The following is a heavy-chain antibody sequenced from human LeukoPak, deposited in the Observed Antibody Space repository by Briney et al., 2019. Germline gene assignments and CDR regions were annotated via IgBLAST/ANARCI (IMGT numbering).Heavy chain of an antibody. CDR1: GYTLTELS. D-gene: IGHD1-26*01. CDR2: FDPEDGET. V-gene: IGHV1-24*01. Sequence: ASVKVSCKVSGYTLTELSMHWVRQAPGKGLEGMGGFDPEDGETIYAQKFQGRVTMTEDTSTDTAYMELSSLRSEDTAVYYCASELQLTHGGGLFDYWGQGTLVTVSS. CDR3: ASELQLTHGGGLFDY. J-gene: IGHJ4*02.